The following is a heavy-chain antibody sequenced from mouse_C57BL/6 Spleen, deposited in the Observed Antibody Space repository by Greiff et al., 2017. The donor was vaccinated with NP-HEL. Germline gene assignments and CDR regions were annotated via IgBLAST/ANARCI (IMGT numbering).Heavy chain of an antibody. CDR1: GYSITSGYY. J-gene: IGHJ4*01. CDR2: ISYDGSN. V-gene: IGHV3-6*01. Sequence: EVQLQQSGPGLVKPSQSLSLTCSVTGYSITSGYYWNWIRQFPGNKLEWMGYISYDGSNNYNPSLKNRISITRDTSKNQFFLKLNSETTEDTATYYCARFGYAMDYWGQGTSVTVSS. CDR3: ARFGYAMDY.